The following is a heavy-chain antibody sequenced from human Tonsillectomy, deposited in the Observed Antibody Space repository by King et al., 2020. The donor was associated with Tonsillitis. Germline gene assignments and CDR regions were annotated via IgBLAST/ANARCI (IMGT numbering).Heavy chain of an antibody. D-gene: IGHD3-22*01. CDR3: AKDIYSYDISGSFDY. CDR2: ITASGDST. V-gene: IGHV3-23*04. CDR1: AFTFSSYA. Sequence: VQLVESGGDLVQPGGSLRLSCAASAFTFSSYAMSWVRQAPGKGLEWVSGITASGDSTYYADSVKGRFTISRDNSKNTLFLQMNSLRAEDTAVYYCAKDIYSYDISGSFDYWGQGTLVTVSS. J-gene: IGHJ4*02.